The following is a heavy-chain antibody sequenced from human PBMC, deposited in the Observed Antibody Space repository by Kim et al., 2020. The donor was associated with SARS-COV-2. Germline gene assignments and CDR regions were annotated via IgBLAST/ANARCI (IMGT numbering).Heavy chain of an antibody. J-gene: IGHJ6*02. CDR3: AKDGVGQWPCGLDV. D-gene: IGHD6-19*01. V-gene: IGHV3-23*01. Sequence: ADSVKGRFTMSRDNSKTTLDLQMNSRIADDTAVYHCAKDGVGQWPCGLDVWGQGTAVTVSS.